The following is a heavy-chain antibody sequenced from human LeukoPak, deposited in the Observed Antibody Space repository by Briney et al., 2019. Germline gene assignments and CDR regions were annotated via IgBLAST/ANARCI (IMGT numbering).Heavy chain of an antibody. Sequence: GGSLRLSCAASGFTFSSYGMHWVRQAPGKGLVWVSRISPDGRTTKNADSVEGRFTISRDNARSTLSLLMDSLRDEDTAVYYCAREINKWFDPWGQGTLVTVSS. CDR3: AREINKWFDP. CDR1: GFTFSSYG. J-gene: IGHJ5*02. V-gene: IGHV3-74*03. CDR2: ISPDGRTT.